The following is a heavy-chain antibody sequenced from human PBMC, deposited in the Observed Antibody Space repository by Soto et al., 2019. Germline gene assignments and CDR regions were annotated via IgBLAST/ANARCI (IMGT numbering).Heavy chain of an antibody. Sequence: QLQLQESGPGLVKPSETLSLTCTVSGGSISIDNDYWGWIRQPPGKGLEWIGNIYYSGSTYYNPSLKIRVTISGDTSKNQFTLQLISVTAADTAVYYCVRLVVIPNVCPLTDSWGEGTLVTVSS. V-gene: IGHV4-39*01. CDR3: VRLVVIPNVCPLTDS. J-gene: IGHJ4*02. CDR2: IYYSGST. CDR1: GGSISIDNDY. D-gene: IGHD2-21*01.